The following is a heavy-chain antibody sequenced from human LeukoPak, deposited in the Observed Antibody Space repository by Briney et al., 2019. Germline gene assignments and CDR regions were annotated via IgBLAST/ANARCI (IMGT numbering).Heavy chain of an antibody. CDR2: FDPEDGET. D-gene: IGHD2-2*01. CDR1: GYTLTELS. J-gene: IGHJ4*02. CDR3: ATSYCSSTSCYMEATFDY. V-gene: IGHV1-24*01. Sequence: ASVKVSCKVSGYTLTELSMHWVRQAPGKGLEWMGGFDPEDGETIYAQKFQGRVNMTEDTSTDTAYMELSSLRSEDTAVYYCATSYCSSTSCYMEATFDYWGQGTLVTVSS.